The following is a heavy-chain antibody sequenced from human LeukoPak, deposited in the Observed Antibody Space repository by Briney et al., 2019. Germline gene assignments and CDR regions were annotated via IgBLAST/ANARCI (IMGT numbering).Heavy chain of an antibody. CDR1: GYTFTGYY. CDR3: ARDKNTAMVTRGWFDP. D-gene: IGHD5-18*01. CDR2: ISAYNGNT. V-gene: IGHV1-18*04. Sequence: ASVKVSCKASGYTFTGYYMHWVRQAPGQGLEWMGWISAYNGNTNYAQKLQGRVTMTTDTSTSTAYMELRSLRSDDTAVYYCARDKNTAMVTRGWFDPWGQGTLVTVSS. J-gene: IGHJ5*02.